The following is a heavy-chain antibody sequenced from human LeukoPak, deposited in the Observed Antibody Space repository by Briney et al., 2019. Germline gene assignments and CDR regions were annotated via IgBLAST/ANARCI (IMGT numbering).Heavy chain of an antibody. J-gene: IGHJ4*02. D-gene: IGHD3-22*01. CDR3: AKRGSSGYYYFDY. CDR1: GFTFSSYA. CDR2: ITGSGGST. V-gene: IGHV3-23*01. Sequence: GGSLRLSCAASGFTFSSYAMSWVRQAPGKRLEWVSTITGSGGSTYYADSVKGRFTISRDNSKNTLYLQMNSLRAEDTAVYYCAKRGSSGYYYFDYWGQGTLVTVSS.